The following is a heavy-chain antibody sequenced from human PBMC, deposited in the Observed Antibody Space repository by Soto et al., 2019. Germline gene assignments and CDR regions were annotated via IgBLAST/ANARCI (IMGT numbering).Heavy chain of an antibody. D-gene: IGHD3-10*01. J-gene: IGHJ4*02. CDR2: IYYSGST. V-gene: IGHV4-31*03. Sequence: SETLSLTCTVSGGSISSGGYYWSWIRQHPGKGLEWIGYIYYSGSTYYNPSLKSRVTISVDTSKNQFSLRLSSVTAADTAVYYCASIVSSAHGEFSDWGQGTLVTVSS. CDR1: GGSISSGGYY. CDR3: ASIVSSAHGEFSD.